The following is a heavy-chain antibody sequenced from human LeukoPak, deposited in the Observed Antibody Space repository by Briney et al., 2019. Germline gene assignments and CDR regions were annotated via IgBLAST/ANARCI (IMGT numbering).Heavy chain of an antibody. CDR3: AKGSILDY. D-gene: IGHD2/OR15-2a*01. J-gene: IGHJ4*02. CDR2: INGGGDTT. CDR1: GLTFSSYV. Sequence: GGSLRLSCAVSGLTFSSYVMNWVRQAPGKGLEWVSLINGGGDTTYYADSVKGRFTISRDNSKNTLYLQMNSLRAEDTAVYYCAKGSILDYWGQGTLVTVSS. V-gene: IGHV3-23*01.